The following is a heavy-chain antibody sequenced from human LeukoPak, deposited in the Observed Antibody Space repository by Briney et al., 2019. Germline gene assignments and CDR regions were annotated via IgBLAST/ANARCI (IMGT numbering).Heavy chain of an antibody. CDR3: ARVDQRISFYFDY. J-gene: IGHJ4*02. CDR2: LNPHNGET. CDR1: GYTLTGYY. D-gene: IGHD3-16*02. Sequence: ASVKVSRKASGYTLTGYYMHWVRQAPGQGLGWRGWLNPHNGETNYVQKFLGRGTMTRDTSISTAFMELSSLRSDDTAVYYCARVDQRISFYFDYWGQGTLISVSS. V-gene: IGHV1-2*02.